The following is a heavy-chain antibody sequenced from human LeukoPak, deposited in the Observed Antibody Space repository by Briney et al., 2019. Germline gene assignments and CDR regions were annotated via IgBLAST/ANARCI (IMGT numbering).Heavy chain of an antibody. CDR1: GGSISSSHYY. Sequence: SETLSLTCTVSGGSISSSHYYWGWIRQPPGKGLEWIGTIYYSGATYYNPSLESRVTMSEDTSKNQFSLTLRSVTATDTAVYYCARQISDYYYYYIDVWGKGTTVTVSS. CDR2: IYYSGAT. CDR3: ARQISDYYYYYIDV. J-gene: IGHJ6*03. D-gene: IGHD3-3*01. V-gene: IGHV4-39*01.